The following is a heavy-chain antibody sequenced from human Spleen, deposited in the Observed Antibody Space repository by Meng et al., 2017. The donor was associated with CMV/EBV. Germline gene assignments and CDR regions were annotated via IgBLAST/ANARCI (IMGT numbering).Heavy chain of an antibody. D-gene: IGHD2-15*01. J-gene: IGHJ3*01. CDR1: GFTFVDYT. V-gene: IGHV3-43*01. Sequence: GGSLRLSFAASGFTFVDYTMHWVRQAPGRGLEWVSLINWDSGSKFYADSVNGRFTISRDNSKNSLYLQMYGLRSDDTAVYYCTKDLLAGAGLIAFAVWGQGTLVTVSS. CDR3: TKDLLAGAGLIAFAV. CDR2: INWDSGSK.